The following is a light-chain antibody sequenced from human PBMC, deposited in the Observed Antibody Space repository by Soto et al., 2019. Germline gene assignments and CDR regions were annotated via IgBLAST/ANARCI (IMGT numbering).Light chain of an antibody. V-gene: IGKV3-11*01. CDR2: DAY. Sequence: EVVLTQSPVTLSLSPGERATLACRASQSFRGLLAWYQQKPGQAPRLLIYDAYNRATGIPHRLSGSGSGTDLNLTISSLEPEDSAVYYCQKRHMWPITCGQGTRLEIK. J-gene: IGKJ5*01. CDR1: QSFRGL. CDR3: QKRHMWPIT.